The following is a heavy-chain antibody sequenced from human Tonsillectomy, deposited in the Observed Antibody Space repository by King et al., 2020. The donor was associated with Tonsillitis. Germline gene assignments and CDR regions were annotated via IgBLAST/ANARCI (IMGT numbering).Heavy chain of an antibody. Sequence: VQLQESGPGLVKPSETLSLTCTVSVGSISSYYWSWIRQPPGKGLEWIGYIYYSGSTNYNPSLKSRVTMSVDTSKSQFSLKLSSVTAADTAVYYCAREISLADAFDIWGQGTMVTVSS. J-gene: IGHJ3*02. CDR1: VGSISSYY. CDR2: IYYSGST. V-gene: IGHV4-59*01. CDR3: AREISLADAFDI. D-gene: IGHD1-1*01.